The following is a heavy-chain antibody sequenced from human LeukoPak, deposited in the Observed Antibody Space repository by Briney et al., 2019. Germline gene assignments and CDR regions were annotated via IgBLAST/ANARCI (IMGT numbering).Heavy chain of an antibody. Sequence: GGSLRLSCAASGFTFSSYTMNWVRQAPGKGLEWVSDISPSSTTMYYADSVKGRFTISRDNAKKSLYLQMNSLRAEDTAVYYCVRGRDSSGWYPLDAFDIWGQGTMVIVSS. CDR3: VRGRDSSGWYPLDAFDI. D-gene: IGHD6-19*01. V-gene: IGHV3-48*01. CDR1: GFTFSSYT. J-gene: IGHJ3*02. CDR2: ISPSSTTM.